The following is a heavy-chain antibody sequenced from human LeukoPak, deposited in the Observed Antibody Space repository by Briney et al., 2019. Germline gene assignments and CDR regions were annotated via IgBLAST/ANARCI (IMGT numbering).Heavy chain of an antibody. D-gene: IGHD2-21*02. V-gene: IGHV3-30*02. CDR2: IRYDGSNK. CDR1: GFTFSSYS. J-gene: IGHJ6*03. CDR3: AKATAYCGGDCYSQSYYYYYMDV. Sequence: TGGSLRLSCAASGFTFSSYSMNWVRQAPGKGLEWVAFIRYDGSNKYYADSVKGRFTISRDNSKNTLYLQMNSLRAEDTAVYYCAKATAYCGGDCYSQSYYYYYMDVWGKGTTVTISS.